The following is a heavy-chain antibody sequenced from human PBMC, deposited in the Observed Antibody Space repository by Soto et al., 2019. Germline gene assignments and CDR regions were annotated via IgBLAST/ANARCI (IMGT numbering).Heavy chain of an antibody. Sequence: SVKVSCKASGYTFTGYYMHWVRQAPGQGLEWMGWINPNSGGTNYAQKFQGRVTMTRDTSISTAYMELSSLRSDDTAVYYCERDSRYSYGDFDYWGQGTLVTVSA. CDR2: INPNSGGT. CDR3: ERDSRYSYGDFDY. CDR1: GYTFTGYY. J-gene: IGHJ4*02. V-gene: IGHV1-2*02. D-gene: IGHD5-18*01.